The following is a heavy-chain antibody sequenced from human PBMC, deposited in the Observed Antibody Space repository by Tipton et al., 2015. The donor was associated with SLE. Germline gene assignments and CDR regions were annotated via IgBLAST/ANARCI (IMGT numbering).Heavy chain of an antibody. J-gene: IGHJ4*02. V-gene: IGHV4-34*01. Sequence: TLSLTCAVYGGSFSGYYWSWIRQPPGKGLEWIGEINHSGSTNYNPSLKSRVTISVDTSKNQFSLKLSSVTAADTAVYYCARGGEYSSGWYDYWGQGTLVTVSS. CDR2: INHSGST. CDR3: ARGGEYSSGWYDY. D-gene: IGHD6-19*01. CDR1: GGSFSGYY.